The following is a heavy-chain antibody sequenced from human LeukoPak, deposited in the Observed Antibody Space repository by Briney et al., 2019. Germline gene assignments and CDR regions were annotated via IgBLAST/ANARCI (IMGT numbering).Heavy chain of an antibody. D-gene: IGHD3-10*01. Sequence: PGGSLRLSCAASGFTFSSYSMNWVRQAPGKGLEWVSSISSSSSYIYYADSVKGRFTISRDNAKNSLYLQMNSLRAEDTAVYYCARGGYYYGSGSYYKGTPDYWAREPWSPSPQ. J-gene: IGHJ4*02. CDR1: GFTFSSYS. CDR2: ISSSSSYI. V-gene: IGHV3-21*01. CDR3: ARGGYYYGSGSYYKGTPDY.